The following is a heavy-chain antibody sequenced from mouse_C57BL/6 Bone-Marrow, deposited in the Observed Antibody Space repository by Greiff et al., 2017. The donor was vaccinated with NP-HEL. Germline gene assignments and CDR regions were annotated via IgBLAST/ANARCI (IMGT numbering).Heavy chain of an antibody. Sequence: VQLQQPGTELVKPGASVKLSCKASGYTFTSYWMHWVKQRPGQGLEWIGNINPSNGGTNYNEKFKSKATLTVDKSSSTAYMQLSSLTSEDSAVYYCAREKLGTTVVAPRFDYWGQGTTLTVSS. D-gene: IGHD1-1*01. CDR1: GYTFTSYW. CDR2: INPSNGGT. CDR3: AREKLGTTVVAPRFDY. J-gene: IGHJ2*01. V-gene: IGHV1-53*01.